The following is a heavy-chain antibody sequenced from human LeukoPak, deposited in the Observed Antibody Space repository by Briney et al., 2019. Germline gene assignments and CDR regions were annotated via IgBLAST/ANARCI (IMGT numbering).Heavy chain of an antibody. J-gene: IGHJ2*01. D-gene: IGHD2-21*02. Sequence: GASVKVSCKASGDTFIIKTINWVRQAPGQGLEWMGGIIPVFETAIYAQKFQGRVTITADESTRTGYLELRSLRSEDTAIYYCTRRGDVTAIPEYWYFDLWGRGTLVTVSS. CDR1: GDTFIIKT. CDR3: TRRGDVTAIPEYWYFDL. V-gene: IGHV1-69*13. CDR2: IIPVFETA.